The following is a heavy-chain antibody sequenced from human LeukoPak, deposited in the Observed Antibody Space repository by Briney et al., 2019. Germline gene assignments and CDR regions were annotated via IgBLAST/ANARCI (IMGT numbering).Heavy chain of an antibody. V-gene: IGHV1-69*05. CDR1: GGTFSSYA. D-gene: IGHD6-19*01. CDR2: IIPIFGTA. J-gene: IGHJ4*02. CDR3: ASQTRYSRGWYQYDY. Sequence: SVKVSCKASGGTFSSYAISWVRQAPGQGLEWMGGIIPIFGTANYAQKFQGRVTITTDESTSTAYMELSSLRSEDTAVYYCASQTRYSRGWYQYDYWGQGTLVTVSS.